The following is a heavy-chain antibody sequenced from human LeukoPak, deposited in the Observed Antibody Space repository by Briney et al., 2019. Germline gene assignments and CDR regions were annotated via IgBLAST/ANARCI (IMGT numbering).Heavy chain of an antibody. CDR1: GFTFSSYG. V-gene: IGHV3-33*01. D-gene: IGHD3-10*01. Sequence: AGGSLRLSCAASGFTFSSYGMHWVRQAPGKGLEWVAVIWYDGSNKYYADSVKGRFTISRDNSKNTLYPQMNSLRAEDTAVYYCARDGPLWFGELLEVPWFDPWGQGTLVTVSS. J-gene: IGHJ5*02. CDR3: ARDGPLWFGELLEVPWFDP. CDR2: IWYDGSNK.